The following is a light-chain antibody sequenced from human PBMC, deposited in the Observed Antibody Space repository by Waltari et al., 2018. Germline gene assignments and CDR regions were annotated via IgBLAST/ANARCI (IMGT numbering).Light chain of an antibody. CDR3: QQRSNWPPT. J-gene: IGKJ4*01. CDR2: DAS. V-gene: IGKV3-11*01. Sequence: EIVLTQSPAPLSLSPGDRATLSCRASESVSSYLAWYQQKPGQAPRLLMYDASSRATGIPARFSGSGSGTDFTLTISSLEPEDIAVYYCQQRSNWPPTFGGGTKVEIK. CDR1: ESVSSY.